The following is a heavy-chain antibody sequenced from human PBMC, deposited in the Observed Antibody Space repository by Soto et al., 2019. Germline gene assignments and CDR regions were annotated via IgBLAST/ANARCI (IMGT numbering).Heavy chain of an antibody. CDR1: GVSLIDGKMG. CDR2: ILSNDEK. Sequence: QVTLKESGPVLVNPTETLTLTCTVSGVSLIDGKMGVSWIRQPPGKALEWLAHILSNDEKSYSTSLQRRLTISTDTSKTQVVLTMTNLGPADTGTYYCARTLEERNGMDVWGQGTVVTVSS. V-gene: IGHV2-26*01. CDR3: ARTLEERNGMDV. J-gene: IGHJ6*02.